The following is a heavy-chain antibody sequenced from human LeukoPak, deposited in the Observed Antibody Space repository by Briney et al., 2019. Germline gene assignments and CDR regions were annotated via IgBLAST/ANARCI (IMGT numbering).Heavy chain of an antibody. CDR3: AQASSYTEAIRYNPSWFGP. CDR1: GGPFSGFF. Sequence: SETLSLTCANYGGPFSGFFWSWIRQPRGKGLEWIGEINDGGRTNYNPSLQSRVTISIDTSKNQFSLKLTSVTAADTAVYYCAQASSYTEAIRYNPSWFGPWGQGTLVTVSS. J-gene: IGHJ5*02. CDR2: INDGGRT. V-gene: IGHV4-34*01. D-gene: IGHD3-10*01.